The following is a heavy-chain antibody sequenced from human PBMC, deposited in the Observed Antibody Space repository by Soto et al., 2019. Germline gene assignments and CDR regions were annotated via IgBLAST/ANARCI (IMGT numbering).Heavy chain of an antibody. CDR3: AKDRTPVADYYFDY. CDR2: ISGDGRDK. CDR1: GFTFSSYA. Sequence: GGSLRLSCAASGFTFSSYAMHWVRQAPGKGLEWVAVISGDGRDKYHADSVKGRFTISRDNSKNTLYLQMNSLRAEDTAVYYCAKDRTPVADYYFDYWGPGTMVTVYS. J-gene: IGHJ4*02. D-gene: IGHD6-19*01. V-gene: IGHV3-30*18.